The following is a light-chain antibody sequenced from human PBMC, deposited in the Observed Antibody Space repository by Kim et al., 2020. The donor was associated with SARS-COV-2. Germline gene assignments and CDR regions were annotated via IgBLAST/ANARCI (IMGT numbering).Light chain of an antibody. CDR3: AVWDDSLNGVV. J-gene: IGLJ2*01. V-gene: IGLV1-44*01. CDR1: SSNIGSNT. CDR2: TNN. Sequence: QPVLTQPPSASGTPGQRVTISCSGSSSNIGSNTVNRYQQLPGTAPKLLIYTNNQRPSGVPDRFSGSKSGTSASLAISGLQSDDEADYYCAVWDDSLNGVVFGGGTQLTVL.